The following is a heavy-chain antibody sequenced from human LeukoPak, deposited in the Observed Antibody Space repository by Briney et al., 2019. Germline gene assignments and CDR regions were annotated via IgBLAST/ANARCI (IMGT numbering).Heavy chain of an antibody. CDR1: GFSVRTNY. V-gene: IGHV3-53*01. J-gene: IGHJ6*03. CDR2: IYTGDIT. CDR3: ARDPVGVLVVPETGFYYCYMDV. Sequence: RTGGSLRLSCAASGFSVRTNYMSWVRQAPGKGLEWVSVIYTGDITFYADSVKGRFTISRDNSKNTLYLQMNSLRAEDTAVYYCARDPVGVLVVPETGFYYCYMDVWGKGTTVTVSS. D-gene: IGHD2-2*01.